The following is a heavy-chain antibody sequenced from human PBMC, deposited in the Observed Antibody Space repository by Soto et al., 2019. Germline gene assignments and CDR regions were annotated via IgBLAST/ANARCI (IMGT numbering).Heavy chain of an antibody. Sequence: QVQLVESGGGVVQPGRSLRLSCAASGFTFSSYGMHWVRQSPGKSMEWVAVISYDGSNKYYADSVKGRFTISRDNSKNTLYLQMNSLRAEDTAVYYCAKVRHYYESRGSDYWCQGTLVTVAS. J-gene: IGHJ4*02. CDR3: AKVRHYYESRGSDY. CDR1: GFTFSSYG. V-gene: IGHV3-30*18. CDR2: ISYDGSNK. D-gene: IGHD3-22*01.